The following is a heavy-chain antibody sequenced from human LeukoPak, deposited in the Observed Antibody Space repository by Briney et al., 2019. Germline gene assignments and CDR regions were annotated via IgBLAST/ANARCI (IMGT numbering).Heavy chain of an antibody. Sequence: GGSLRLSCAASGFTFRSYGMHWVRQAPGKGLEWVAVISYDGSTKYYADSVKGRFTISRDNSKNTVYLQMNSLRAEDTAVYYCAKDGIAVAGTSAWYWGQGTQVIVSS. CDR2: ISYDGSTK. CDR3: AKDGIAVAGTSAWY. V-gene: IGHV3-30*18. J-gene: IGHJ4*02. CDR1: GFTFRSYG. D-gene: IGHD6-19*01.